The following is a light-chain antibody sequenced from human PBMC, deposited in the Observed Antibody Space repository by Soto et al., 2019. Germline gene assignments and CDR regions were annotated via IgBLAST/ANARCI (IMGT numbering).Light chain of an antibody. J-gene: IGKJ5*01. CDR2: AAS. CDR1: QGISTY. CDR3: QQSYRTPIT. V-gene: IGKV1-39*01. Sequence: DIQMTQSPSSLSASVGDRVTITCRASQGISTYLNWYHQKPGKAPNLLIYAASGLQSGVPSRFSGSGSGTDFTLTIGSLQPEDFATYYCQQSYRTPITFGQGTRLEIK.